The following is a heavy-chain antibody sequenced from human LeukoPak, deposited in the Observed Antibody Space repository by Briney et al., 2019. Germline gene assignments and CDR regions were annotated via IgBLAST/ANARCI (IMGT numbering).Heavy chain of an antibody. V-gene: IGHV4-34*01. CDR2: INHSGST. CDR1: GGSFSGYY. D-gene: IGHD1-1*01. CDR3: ARAPYNWNDVSWFDP. Sequence: PSETLSLTCAVYGGSFSGYYWSWIRQPPGKGLEWIGEINHSGSTNYNPSLKSRVTISVDTSKNQFSLKLSSVTAADTAVYYCARAPYNWNDVSWFDPWGQGTLVTVSS. J-gene: IGHJ5*02.